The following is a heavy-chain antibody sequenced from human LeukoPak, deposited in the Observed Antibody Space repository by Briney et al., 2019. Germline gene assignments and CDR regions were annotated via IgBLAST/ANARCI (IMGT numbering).Heavy chain of an antibody. CDR3: AREVFSHDMDV. J-gene: IGHJ6*02. Sequence: GGSLRLSCAASGFTFSSYEMNWVRQAPGKGLEWVSYISSSGSAISYADSVRGRFTISRDNAKNSLYLQMNSLRAEDTAIYSCAREVFSHDMDVWGQGTTVTVSS. CDR1: GFTFSSYE. D-gene: IGHD2/OR15-2a*01. CDR2: ISSSGSAI. V-gene: IGHV3-48*03.